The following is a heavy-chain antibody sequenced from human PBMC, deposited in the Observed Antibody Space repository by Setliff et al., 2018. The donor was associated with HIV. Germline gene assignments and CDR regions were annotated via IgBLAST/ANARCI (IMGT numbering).Heavy chain of an antibody. Sequence: ASVKVSCKASGYNFTNYGINWVRQDPGQGLEWMGWINTNTGYPTYAQSLRGRFVFSLDTSVSTAYLEISSLEAEDTAVYFCARVRTSYNFWVGDVFDPWGQGTLVTVSS. D-gene: IGHD1-1*01. CDR2: INTNTGYP. J-gene: IGHJ5*02. V-gene: IGHV7-4-1*02. CDR1: GYNFTNYG. CDR3: ARVRTSYNFWVGDVFDP.